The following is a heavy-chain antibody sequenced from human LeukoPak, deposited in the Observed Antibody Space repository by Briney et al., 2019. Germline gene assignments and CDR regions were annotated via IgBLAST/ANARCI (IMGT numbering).Heavy chain of an antibody. Sequence: PSETLSLTCAVSGYSTSSGYYWGWIRQPPGKGLEWIGSIYHSGSTYYNPSLKSRVTISVDTSKNQFSLKLSSVTAADTAVYYCARAVYSSGWYKDYWGQGTLVTVSS. CDR1: GYSTSSGYY. D-gene: IGHD6-19*01. J-gene: IGHJ4*02. CDR3: ARAVYSSGWYKDY. CDR2: IYHSGST. V-gene: IGHV4-38-2*01.